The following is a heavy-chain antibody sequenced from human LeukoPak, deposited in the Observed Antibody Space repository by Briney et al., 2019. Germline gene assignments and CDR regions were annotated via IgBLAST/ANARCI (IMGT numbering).Heavy chain of an antibody. J-gene: IGHJ4*02. Sequence: PGGSLRLSCAASGFTVDSNYLSWVRQAPGKGLEWVSTIYTGGNTYYAASVKGRFTISRDFSKNTVFLHMNSLRAEDTAMYYCARGDDCGYFGYFDYRGQGALVTGSS. CDR3: ARGDDCGYFGYFDY. CDR1: GFTVDSNY. CDR2: IYTGGNT. D-gene: IGHD3-22*01. V-gene: IGHV3-53*01.